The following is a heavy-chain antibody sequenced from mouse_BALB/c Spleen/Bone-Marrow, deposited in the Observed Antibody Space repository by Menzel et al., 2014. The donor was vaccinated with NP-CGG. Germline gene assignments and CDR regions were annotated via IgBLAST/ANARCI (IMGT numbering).Heavy chain of an antibody. Sequence: HPQQSGPELPNPAASVKISFKTSGYSFTGYNMNWVKQSNGESIEWIADIDPYYVGTSFNQKFKGKATLTVSKSSSASSMQLKSLASEDSAVYYCATYGYNYWYFDVWGAGTTVTVSS. CDR3: ATYGYNYWYFDV. V-gene: IGHV1-39*01. D-gene: IGHD1-1*01. CDR1: GYSFTGYN. CDR2: IDPYYVGT. J-gene: IGHJ1*01.